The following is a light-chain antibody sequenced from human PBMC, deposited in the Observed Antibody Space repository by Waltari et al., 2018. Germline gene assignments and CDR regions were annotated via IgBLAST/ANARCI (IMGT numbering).Light chain of an antibody. V-gene: IGKV3-20*01. CDR3: QHYLRLPVT. Sequence: EIVLTQSPGTLSLSLGERATLSCRASQIVSRALTWYQQKPGQAPRLLIYGASTRATGIPGRFSGSGSGTDFSLTISRLEPDDFAVYYCQHYLRLPVTFGQGTTVEI. CDR2: GAS. CDR1: QIVSRA. J-gene: IGKJ1*01.